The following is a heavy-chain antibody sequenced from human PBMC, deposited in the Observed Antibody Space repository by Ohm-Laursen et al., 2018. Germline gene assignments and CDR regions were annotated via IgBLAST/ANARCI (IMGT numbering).Heavy chain of an antibody. D-gene: IGHD3-9*01. J-gene: IGHJ4*02. CDR3: ARPPNDILAGYPGD. Sequence: GSLRLSCAAFGFTFTNAWMSWVRQAPGKGLEWVSAISGSGGSTYYAGSVKGRFTISRDNSKNTLYLQMNSLRVEDTAVYYCARPPNDILAGYPGDWGQGTLVTVSS. CDR1: GFTFTNAW. V-gene: IGHV3-23*01. CDR2: ISGSGGST.